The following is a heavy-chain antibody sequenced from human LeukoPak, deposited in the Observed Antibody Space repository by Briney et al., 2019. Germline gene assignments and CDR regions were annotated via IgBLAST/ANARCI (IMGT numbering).Heavy chain of an antibody. Sequence: SVKVSCKASGGTFSSYAISWVRQAPGQGLEWMGGIIPIFGTANYAQKFQGRVTITTDESTSTAYMELSSLRSEDTAVYYCARDTGGVDDYGGNSDYYYYYMDVWGKGTTVTVSS. J-gene: IGHJ6*03. CDR1: GGTFSSYA. D-gene: IGHD4-23*01. CDR2: IIPIFGTA. V-gene: IGHV1-69*05. CDR3: ARDTGGVDDYGGNSDYYYYYMDV.